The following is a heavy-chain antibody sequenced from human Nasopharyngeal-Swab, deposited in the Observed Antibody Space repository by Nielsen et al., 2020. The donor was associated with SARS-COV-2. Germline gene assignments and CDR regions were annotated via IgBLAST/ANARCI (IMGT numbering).Heavy chain of an antibody. V-gene: IGHV3-11*03. CDR3: ARYDDYYDSSGYAY. D-gene: IGHD3-22*01. Sequence: GGSLRLSCAASGFTFSDYYMSWIRQAPGKGLEWVSYISSSSSYTNYADSVKGRFTISRDNSKNTLYLQMNSLRAEDTAVYYCARYDDYYDSSGYAYWGQGTLVTVSS. CDR2: ISSSSSYT. CDR1: GFTFSDYY. J-gene: IGHJ4*02.